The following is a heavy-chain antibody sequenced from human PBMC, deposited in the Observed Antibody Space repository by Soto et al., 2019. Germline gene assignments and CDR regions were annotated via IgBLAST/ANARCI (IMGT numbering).Heavy chain of an antibody. CDR3: ARDSVPMGVATTRRAFDI. D-gene: IGHD5-12*01. V-gene: IGHV1-18*01. J-gene: IGHJ3*02. CDR2: ISVYNGNT. Sequence: QVQLVQYGAEVKKPGASVKVSCKASGYTFTSYGISWVRQAPGQGLEWMGWISVYNGNTNYAQKLQGRVTMTTDTSTSTAHMELRSLRSDDTAVYYCARDSVPMGVATTRRAFDIWGQGTMVTVSS. CDR1: GYTFTSYG.